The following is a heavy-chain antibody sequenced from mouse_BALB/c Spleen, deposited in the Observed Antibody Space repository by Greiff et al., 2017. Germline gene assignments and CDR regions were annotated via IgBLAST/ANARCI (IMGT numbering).Heavy chain of an antibody. CDR2: IRSKSNNYAT. Sequence: EVQGVESGGGLVQPKGSLKLSCAASGFTFNTYAMHWVCQAPGKGLEWVARIRSKSNNYATYYADSVKDRFTISRDDSQSMLYLQMNNLKTEDTAMYYCVRGRTGYAMDYWGQGTSVTVSS. CDR3: VRGRTGYAMDY. D-gene: IGHD4-1*01. J-gene: IGHJ4*01. V-gene: IGHV10-3*03. CDR1: GFTFNTYA.